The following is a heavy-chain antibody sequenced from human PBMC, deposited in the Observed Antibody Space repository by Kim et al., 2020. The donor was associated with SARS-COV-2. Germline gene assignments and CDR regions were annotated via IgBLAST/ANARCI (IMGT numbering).Heavy chain of an antibody. Sequence: SQTLSLTCVISGDSVSTNSATWSWIRQSPSRVLEWLGRTYYNSKWIYDYAPSMKSRITINADPSRNQFSVHLYSVTPEDTAVYYCARKHSWGYVYYYGMDVWGQGTTVTVSS. D-gene: IGHD3-22*01. CDR1: GDSVSTNSAT. CDR2: TYYNSKWIY. CDR3: ARKHSWGYVYYYGMDV. V-gene: IGHV6-1*01. J-gene: IGHJ6*02.